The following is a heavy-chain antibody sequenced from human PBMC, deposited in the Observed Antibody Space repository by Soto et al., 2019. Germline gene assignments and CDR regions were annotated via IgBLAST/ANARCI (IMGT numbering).Heavy chain of an antibody. V-gene: IGHV3-30-3*01. CDR1: GITFGSRA. J-gene: IGHJ5*02. CDR2: ISYDGSNK. D-gene: IGHD3-10*01. CDR3: AREPRAMVRGVIIRDKNWFDP. Sequence: VGSLRLSCVASGITFGSRAMSWVRQAPGEGLGWVAVISYDGSNKYYADSVKGRFTISRDNSKNTLYLQMNSLRAEDTAVYYCAREPRAMVRGVIIRDKNWFDPWGQGTLVTVSS.